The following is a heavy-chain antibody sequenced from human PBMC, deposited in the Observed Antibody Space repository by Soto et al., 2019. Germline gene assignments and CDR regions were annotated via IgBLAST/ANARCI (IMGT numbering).Heavy chain of an antibody. Sequence: ASVKVSCKASGYTFTGYYMHWVRQAPGQGLEWMGWINPNSGGTNYAQKFQGWVTMTRDTSISTAYMELSRLRSDDTAVYYCARSVLRFLEWLPTPRYYYVMDVWGQGTTVTVSS. J-gene: IGHJ6*02. CDR1: GYTFTGYY. D-gene: IGHD3-3*01. V-gene: IGHV1-2*04. CDR3: ARSVLRFLEWLPTPRYYYVMDV. CDR2: INPNSGGT.